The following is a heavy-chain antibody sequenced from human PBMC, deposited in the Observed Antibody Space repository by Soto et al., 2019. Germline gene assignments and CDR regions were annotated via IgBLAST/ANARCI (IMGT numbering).Heavy chain of an antibody. D-gene: IGHD3-10*01. CDR3: TRGRGFGHFTPPFDY. CDR1: GGSFSGYF. V-gene: IGHV4-34*01. J-gene: IGHJ4*02. Sequence: SETLSLTCAVSGGSFSGYFWIWIRQPPGKGLEWIGEINHSGSTYYNPSLGSRVTVLVDTSRSQFSLKLRSVTAADTAVYFCTRGRGFGHFTPPFDYWGQGTLVTVSS. CDR2: INHSGST.